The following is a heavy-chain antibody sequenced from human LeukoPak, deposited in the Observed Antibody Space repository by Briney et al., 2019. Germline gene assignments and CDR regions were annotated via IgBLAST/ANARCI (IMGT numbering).Heavy chain of an antibody. V-gene: IGHV3-53*01. D-gene: IGHD6-6*01. CDR3: ARRSSSLGFDY. J-gene: IGHJ4*02. CDR2: IYSGGST. Sequence: GGSLRLSCAASGFTVSSNYMSWVRQAPGKGLEWVSVIYSGGSTYYADSVKGRFTISRDNSKNTRYFQMNSLRAEDTAVYYCARRSSSLGFDYWGQGTLVTVSS. CDR1: GFTVSSNY.